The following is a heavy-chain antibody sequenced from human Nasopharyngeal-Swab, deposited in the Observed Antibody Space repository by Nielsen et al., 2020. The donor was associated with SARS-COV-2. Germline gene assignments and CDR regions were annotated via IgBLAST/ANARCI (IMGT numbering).Heavy chain of an antibody. V-gene: IGHV6-1*01. J-gene: IGHJ4*02. CDR3: AREWGSSWHY. Sequence: WIRQSPSRGLEWLGRTYYRSKWYNDYAVSVKSRITINPDTSKNQFSLQLNSVTPQDTAVYYFAREWGSSWHYWGQGTLVTVSS. CDR2: TYYRSKWYN. D-gene: IGHD6-13*01.